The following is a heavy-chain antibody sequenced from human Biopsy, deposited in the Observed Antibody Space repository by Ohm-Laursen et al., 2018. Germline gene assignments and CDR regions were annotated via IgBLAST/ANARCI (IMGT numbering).Heavy chain of an antibody. CDR1: GYSFTSYY. CDR2: INPSGSTT. Sequence: SSVKVSCKASGYSFTSYYMHWVRQAPGQGLEWMGMINPSGSTTSYPQIFRGRVTMTRDTSKSTVYMELSSLRSADTAVYFCARNTGWYGDLYYFDYWGQGTLVTVSS. J-gene: IGHJ4*02. V-gene: IGHV1-46*01. D-gene: IGHD6-19*01. CDR3: ARNTGWYGDLYYFDY.